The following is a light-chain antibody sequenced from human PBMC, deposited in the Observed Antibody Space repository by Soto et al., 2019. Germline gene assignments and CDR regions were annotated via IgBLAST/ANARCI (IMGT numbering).Light chain of an antibody. Sequence: EIGMTQSPATLSVSPGERAIFSSRASQRVGSDLAWYQQNPGQVLRLVIYDIFTRATGVPTRISGSGSGTDFTLSLSSLEPEDFAVYYCQQRSHFGQVTRLEIK. J-gene: IGKJ5*01. CDR1: QRVGSD. CDR2: DIF. CDR3: QQRSH. V-gene: IGKV3-11*01.